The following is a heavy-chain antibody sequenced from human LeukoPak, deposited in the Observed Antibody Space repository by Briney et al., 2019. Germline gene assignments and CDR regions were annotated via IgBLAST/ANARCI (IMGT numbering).Heavy chain of an antibody. J-gene: IGHJ4*02. V-gene: IGHV3-21*01. D-gene: IGHD3-10*01. CDR1: GFSFKSYS. CDR2: ITSTSSDL. CDR3: ARAAGHYFDY. Sequence: PGGSLRLSCAAAGFSFKSYSMNWVRQAPGKGLEWVSFITSTSSDLFYADSVKGRFTVSRDNARNSLYLRMNNLRAEDTAVYYCARAAGHYFDYWGQGSLVTVSS.